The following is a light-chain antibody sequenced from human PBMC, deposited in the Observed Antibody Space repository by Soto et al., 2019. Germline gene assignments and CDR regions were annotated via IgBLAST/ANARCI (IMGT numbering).Light chain of an antibody. CDR2: DVS. J-gene: IGLJ1*01. V-gene: IGLV2-14*01. Sequence: QAVVTQPASVSGSPGQSITISCTGTSSDIGAYNYVSWYQQHPGKAPKLMIYDVSNRPSGVSNRFSGSKSGNTASLTISGLQAEDEADYYCSSYTTISTHVFGAGTKVTVL. CDR1: SSDIGAYNY. CDR3: SSYTTISTHV.